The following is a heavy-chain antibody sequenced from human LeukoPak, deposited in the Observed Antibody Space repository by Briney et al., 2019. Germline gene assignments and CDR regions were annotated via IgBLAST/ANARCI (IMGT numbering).Heavy chain of an antibody. J-gene: IGHJ5*02. CDR1: GGSISSYY. D-gene: IGHD3-10*01. V-gene: IGHV4-59*08. CDR3: ARVVYYGSGNTKNWFDP. CDR2: IYYSGST. Sequence: SETLSLTCTVSGGSISSYYWSWIRQPPGKGLEWIGYIYYSGSTNYNPSLKSRVTISVDTSKNQFSLKLSSVTAADTAVYYCARVVYYGSGNTKNWFDPWGQGTLVTVSS.